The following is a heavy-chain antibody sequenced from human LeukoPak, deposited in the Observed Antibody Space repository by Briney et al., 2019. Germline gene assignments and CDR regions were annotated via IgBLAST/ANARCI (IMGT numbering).Heavy chain of an antibody. D-gene: IGHD1-26*01. V-gene: IGHV4-4*07. Sequence: SETLSLTCTVSGGSISSYYWSWIRQPAGKGLEWIGRIYTSGITNSNPSLKSRVTMSLDTSKNQFSLNLTSVTAADTAVYFCARETADLGRSLDSWGQGTLVTVSS. CDR3: ARETADLGRSLDS. CDR1: GGSISSYY. CDR2: IYTSGIT. J-gene: IGHJ4*02.